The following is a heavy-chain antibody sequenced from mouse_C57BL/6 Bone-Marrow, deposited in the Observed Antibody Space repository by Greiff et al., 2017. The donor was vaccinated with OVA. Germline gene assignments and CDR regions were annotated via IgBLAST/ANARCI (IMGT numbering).Heavy chain of an antibody. J-gene: IGHJ1*03. CDR3: ARYKPGTHWYFDV. CDR2: IRNKANGYTT. CDR1: GFTFTDYY. Sequence: EVKLMESGGGLVQPGGSLSLSCAASGFTFTDYYMSWVRQPPGKALEWLGFIRNKANGYTTEYSASVKGRFTISRDNSQSILYLQMNALRAEDSATYYCARYKPGTHWYFDVWGTGTTVTVSS. V-gene: IGHV7-3*01. D-gene: IGHD4-1*01.